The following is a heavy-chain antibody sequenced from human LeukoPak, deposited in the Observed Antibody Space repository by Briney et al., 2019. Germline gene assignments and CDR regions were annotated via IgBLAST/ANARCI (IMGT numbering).Heavy chain of an antibody. V-gene: IGHV3-21*01. CDR2: ISSSSSYI. CDR3: ARVVSSSWYFDY. J-gene: IGHJ4*02. D-gene: IGHD6-13*01. CDR1: GFTFSSYS. Sequence: GGSLRPSCAASGFTFSSYSMNWVRQAPGKGLEWVSSISSSSSYIYYADSVKGRFTISRDNAKNSLYLQMNSLRAEDTAVYYCARVVSSSWYFDYWGQGTLVTVSS.